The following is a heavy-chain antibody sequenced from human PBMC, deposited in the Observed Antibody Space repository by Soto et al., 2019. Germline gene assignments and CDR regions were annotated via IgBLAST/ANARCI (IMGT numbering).Heavy chain of an antibody. J-gene: IGHJ5*02. CDR1: GFTFSDYT. V-gene: IGHV3-23*05. CDR2: ILSNYNT. CDR3: ARHPERIAEIGWFDP. Sequence: GGSLRLSCAASGFTFSDYTMSWVRQAPGKVLESIATILSNYNTYYADSVRGRFSISRDNAKNSLYLQMNSLRAEDTAVYYCARHPERIAEIGWFDPWGQGTLVTVSS. D-gene: IGHD6-13*01.